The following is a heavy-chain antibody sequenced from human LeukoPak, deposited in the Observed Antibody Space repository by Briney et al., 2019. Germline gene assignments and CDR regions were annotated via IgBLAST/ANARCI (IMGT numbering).Heavy chain of an antibody. CDR1: GGTFSSYA. J-gene: IGHJ4*02. CDR3: ASATIFGVVPYYFDY. CDR2: IIPIFGTA. Sequence: GASVTVSCKASGGTFSSYAISWVRQAPGQGLEWMGGIIPIFGTANYAQKFQGRVTITADESTSTAYMELSSLRSEDTAVYYCASATIFGVVPYYFDYWGQGTLVTVSS. V-gene: IGHV1-69*13. D-gene: IGHD3-3*01.